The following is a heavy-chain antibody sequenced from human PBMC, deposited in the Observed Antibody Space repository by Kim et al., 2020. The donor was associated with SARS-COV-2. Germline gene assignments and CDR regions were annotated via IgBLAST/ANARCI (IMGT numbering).Heavy chain of an antibody. CDR2: IDPSDSYT. CDR1: GYSFTSYW. CDR3: ARQGDSSGWYPLDYYYYYGMDV. V-gene: IGHV5-10-1*01. J-gene: IGHJ6*02. D-gene: IGHD6-19*01. Sequence: GESLKISCKGSGYSFTSYWISWVRQMPGKGLEWMGRIDPSDSYTNYSPSFQGHVTISADKSISTAYLQWSSLKASDTAMYYCARQGDSSGWYPLDYYYYYGMDVGGQGTTVTVSS.